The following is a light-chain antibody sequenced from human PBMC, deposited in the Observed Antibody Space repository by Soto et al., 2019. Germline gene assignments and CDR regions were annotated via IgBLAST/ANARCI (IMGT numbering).Light chain of an antibody. CDR3: SSYTSSSPYV. V-gene: IGLV2-14*01. CDR2: DVS. Sequence: QSVLTQPASVSGSPGQSITISCTGSSSDVGGYNYVSWYQQHPGKAPKLMIYDVSNRPSGVSNRFSGSKSGNTASLTISGLQAEDDADYYCSSYTSSSPYVFGTGSKVTV. CDR1: SSDVGGYNY. J-gene: IGLJ1*01.